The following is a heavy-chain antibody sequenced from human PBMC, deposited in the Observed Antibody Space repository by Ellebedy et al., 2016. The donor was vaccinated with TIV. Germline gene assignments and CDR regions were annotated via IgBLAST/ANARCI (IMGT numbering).Heavy chain of an antibody. CDR2: IYQSGST. J-gene: IGHJ4*02. CDR1: GGSISSYS. V-gene: IGHV4-30-2*01. Sequence: MPSETLSLTCTVSGGSISSYSWSWIRQPPGKGLEWIGYIYQSGSTYYHPSLKSRVTISIDRSKNQFSLNLSSVTAADTAVYYCARAIRNTAMSHYYFDYWGQGTLVTVSS. D-gene: IGHD5-18*01. CDR3: ARAIRNTAMSHYYFDY.